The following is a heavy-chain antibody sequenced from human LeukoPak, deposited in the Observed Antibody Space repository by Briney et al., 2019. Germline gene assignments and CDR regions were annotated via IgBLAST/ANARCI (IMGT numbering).Heavy chain of an antibody. CDR3: AKSEVAAAPDY. CDR1: GFTFSSYG. V-gene: IGHV3-33*06. CDR2: IWYDGSNK. D-gene: IGHD6-13*01. Sequence: PGGSLRLSCAASGFTFSSYGVHWVRQAPGKGLEWVAVIWYDGSNKYYADSVKGRFTISRDNSKNTLYLQMNSLRAEDTAVYYCAKSEVAAAPDYWGQGTLVTVSS. J-gene: IGHJ4*02.